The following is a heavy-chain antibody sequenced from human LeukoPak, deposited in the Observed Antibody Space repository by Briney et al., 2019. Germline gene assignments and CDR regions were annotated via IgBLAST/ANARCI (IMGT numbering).Heavy chain of an antibody. CDR3: ARDSYYDSSGYLSDY. V-gene: IGHV3-48*04. J-gene: IGHJ4*02. Sequence: GGSLRLSCAASGFTFSSYVMSWVRQAPGKGLEWVSGISTGGSSTYYADSVKGRFTISRDNAKNSLYLQMNSLRAEDTAVYYCARDSYYDSSGYLSDYWGQGTLVTVSS. CDR1: GFTFSSYV. D-gene: IGHD3-22*01. CDR2: ISTGGSST.